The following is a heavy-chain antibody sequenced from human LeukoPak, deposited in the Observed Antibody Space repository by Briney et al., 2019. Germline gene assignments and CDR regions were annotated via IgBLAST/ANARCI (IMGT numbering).Heavy chain of an antibody. V-gene: IGHV3-30*03. CDR1: GFTFSSHG. CDR2: ISNDGSDQ. CDR3: ARSRGLLLPEY. D-gene: IGHD3-3*01. Sequence: PGGSLRLSCVASGFTFSSHGMHWVRQAPGKGLEWVSVISNDGSDQYYADSVKGRFTISRDNSKNTLYLQMNSLRVEDTAVYYCARSRGLLLPEYWGQGTLVTVSS. J-gene: IGHJ4*02.